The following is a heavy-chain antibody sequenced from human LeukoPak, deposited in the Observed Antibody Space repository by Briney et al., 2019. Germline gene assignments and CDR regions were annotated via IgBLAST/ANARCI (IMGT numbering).Heavy chain of an antibody. V-gene: IGHV1-2*02. J-gene: IGHJ5*02. CDR1: GGTXSSYA. Sequence: ASVKVSCKASGGTXSSYAINWVRQAPGQGLEWMGWINPNSGGTNYAQKFQGRVTMTRDTSISTAYMELSRLRSDDTAVYYCARDIVMVTYWFDPWGQRTLVTVSS. CDR3: ARDIVMVTYWFDP. D-gene: IGHD5-18*01. CDR2: INPNSGGT.